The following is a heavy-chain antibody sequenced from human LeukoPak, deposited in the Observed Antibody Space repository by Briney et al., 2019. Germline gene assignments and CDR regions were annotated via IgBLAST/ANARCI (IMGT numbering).Heavy chain of an antibody. V-gene: IGHV4-39*01. J-gene: IGHJ3*02. CDR3: ARHYLGIAYCGGDCYSRDAFDI. CDR1: GGSISSSSYY. Sequence: SETLSLTCTVSGGSISSSSYYWGWIRQPPGKGLEWIGSIYYSGSTYYNPSLKSRVTISVDTSKNQFSLKLSSVTAADAAVYYCARHYLGIAYCGGDCYSRDAFDIWGQGTMVTVSS. CDR2: IYYSGST. D-gene: IGHD2-21*02.